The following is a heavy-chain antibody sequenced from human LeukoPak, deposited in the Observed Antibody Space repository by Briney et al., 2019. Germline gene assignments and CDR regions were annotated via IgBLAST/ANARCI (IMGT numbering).Heavy chain of an antibody. CDR2: IWHDGSNK. V-gene: IGHV3-33*01. CDR3: ARDRGYTYGHPLDY. D-gene: IGHD5-18*01. J-gene: IGHJ4*02. Sequence: PGRSLRLSCAASGFTFSTYVIHWVRQAPGKGPEWVALIWHDGSNKYYGDSVKDRFTISRDNSKNTLYLQMDSLRDEDTAVYYCARDRGYTYGHPLDYWGQGTLVTVSS. CDR1: GFTFSTYV.